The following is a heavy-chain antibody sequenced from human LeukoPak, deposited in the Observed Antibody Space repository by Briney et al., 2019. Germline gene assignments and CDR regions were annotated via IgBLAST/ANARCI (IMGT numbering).Heavy chain of an antibody. V-gene: IGHV4-39*07. J-gene: IGHJ4*02. CDR1: GGSISSSSYY. CDR3: ARFDILTGFYYSDY. CDR2: IYYSGST. Sequence: SETLSLTCTVSGGSISSSSYYWGWIRQPPGKGLEWIGSIYYSGSTYYNPSLRSRVTISVDTSKNQFSLKLSSVTAADTAVYYCARFDILTGFYYSDYWGQGTLVTVSS. D-gene: IGHD3-9*01.